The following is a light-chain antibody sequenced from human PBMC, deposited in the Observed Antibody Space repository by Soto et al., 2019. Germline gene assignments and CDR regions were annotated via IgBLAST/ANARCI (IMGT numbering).Light chain of an antibody. CDR1: SSVVGSYNL. Sequence: QSVLTQPASVSGSPGQSITISCPGTSSVVGSYNLVSWYQHHPGKAPKIMIYEVSKWPSGVSNRFSGSKSGNTASLTISGLQAEDEADYYCCSYAGTSTLVFGTGTKVTVL. V-gene: IGLV2-23*02. CDR2: EVS. CDR3: CSYAGTSTLV. J-gene: IGLJ1*01.